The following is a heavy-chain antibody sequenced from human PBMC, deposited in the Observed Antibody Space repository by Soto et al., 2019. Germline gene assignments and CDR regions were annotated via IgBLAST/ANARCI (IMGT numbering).Heavy chain of an antibody. Sequence: QVQLVQSGAEVTKPGSSVKVSCKASGGTFGSYVISWVRQAPGQGLEWMGRIIPTFGTRKYAQDFYGRVTTPADKSTSTAYMELSSLTSEDSAVYYCASHSTQVAHYVPPPYCYCCLDAWGQGTTVTVSS. J-gene: IGHJ6*02. CDR2: IIPTFGTR. V-gene: IGHV1-69*06. D-gene: IGHD2-2*01. CDR1: GGTFGSYV. CDR3: ASHSTQVAHYVPPPYCYCCLDA.